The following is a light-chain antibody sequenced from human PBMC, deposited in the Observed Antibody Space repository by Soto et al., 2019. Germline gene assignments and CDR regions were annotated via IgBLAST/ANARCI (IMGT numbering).Light chain of an antibody. CDR2: DAS. V-gene: IGKV1-33*01. CDR1: KDISNY. Sequence: DIQMTQSPSSLSASVGDRVTITCQASKDISNYLNWYQQKPGKAPKLLIYDASNLETGVPSRFSGSGSGTDFTFTISSLQPADIATYYCQQYDNLPRTFGQGTELEIK. CDR3: QQYDNLPRT. J-gene: IGKJ2*01.